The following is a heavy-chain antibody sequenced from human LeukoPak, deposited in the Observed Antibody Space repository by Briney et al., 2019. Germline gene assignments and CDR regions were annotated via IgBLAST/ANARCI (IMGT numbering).Heavy chain of an antibody. D-gene: IGHD3-9*01. Sequence: SETLSLTCAVSGGSISSGGYSWSWIRQPPGKGLEWIGYIYHSGSTYYNPSLKSRVTISVDRSKNQFSLKLSSVTAAVTAVYYCARAHYDILTGLSFDPWGQGTLVTVSS. V-gene: IGHV4-30-2*01. CDR2: IYHSGST. J-gene: IGHJ5*02. CDR3: ARAHYDILTGLSFDP. CDR1: GGSISSGGYS.